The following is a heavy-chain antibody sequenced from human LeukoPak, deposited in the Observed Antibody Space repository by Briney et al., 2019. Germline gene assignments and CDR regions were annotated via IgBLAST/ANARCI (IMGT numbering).Heavy chain of an antibody. D-gene: IGHD6-13*01. CDR2: INIDGSRT. CDR3: ARASDQQLVSPRY. V-gene: IGHV3-74*01. CDR1: GFTFSSYW. J-gene: IGHJ4*02. Sequence: GGSLRLSCAASGFTFSSYWMHWVRQAPGKGLVWVSRINIDGSRTTYADSVEGRFTISRDNAKNTLSLQMNSLRTQDTAVYYCARASDQQLVSPRYWGQGTLVTVSS.